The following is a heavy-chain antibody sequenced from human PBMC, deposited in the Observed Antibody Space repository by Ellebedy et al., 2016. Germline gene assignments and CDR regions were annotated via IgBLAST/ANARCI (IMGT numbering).Heavy chain of an antibody. CDR3: VRAPVVIVSTGEHLYTMDV. V-gene: IGHV1-69*13. D-gene: IGHD1-14*01. CDR1: GGSLSSNA. Sequence: SVKVSXXTSGGSLSSNAVSWVRQAPGRRLEWLGGIIPVYTTTNYAQHFQGRATITADESTATVYLELRNLRSEDTAVYYCVRAPVVIVSTGEHLYTMDVWGQGTTVTVSS. J-gene: IGHJ6*02. CDR2: IIPVYTTT.